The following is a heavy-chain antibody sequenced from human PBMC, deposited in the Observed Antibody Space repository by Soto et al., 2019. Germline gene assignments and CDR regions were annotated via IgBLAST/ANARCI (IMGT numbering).Heavy chain of an antibody. D-gene: IGHD2-15*01. CDR1: GFTFSSYS. V-gene: IGHV3-21*01. CDR3: ARGGREAASLYYYYGMDV. J-gene: IGHJ6*02. CDR2: ISSSSSYI. Sequence: XGSLRLSCAASGFTFSSYSMNWVRQAPGKGLEWVSSISSSSSYIYYADSVKGRFTISRDNAKNSLYLQMNSLRAEDTAVYYCARGGREAASLYYYYGMDVWGQGTTVTVSS.